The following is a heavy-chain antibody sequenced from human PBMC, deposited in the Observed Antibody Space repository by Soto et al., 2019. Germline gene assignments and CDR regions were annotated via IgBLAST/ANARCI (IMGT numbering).Heavy chain of an antibody. CDR3: AYRRRGSYFDY. D-gene: IGHD3-16*01. V-gene: IGHV2-5*02. J-gene: IGHJ4*02. CDR2: IYWDDDK. CDR1: GFSLSTSGVG. Sequence: QITLKESGPTLVKPTQTLTLTCTFSGFSLSTSGVGVGWIRQPPGKALEWLALIYWDDDKRYSPSLKSRLTITEDTSKNQVVLTMTNMDPVDTASYFCAYRRRGSYFDYWGQGPLVTVSS.